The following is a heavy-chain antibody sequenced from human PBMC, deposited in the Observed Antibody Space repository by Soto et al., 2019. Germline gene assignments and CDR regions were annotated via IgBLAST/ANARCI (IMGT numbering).Heavy chain of an antibody. CDR3: ARGRGMVVVVQAARGSNWLDP. D-gene: IGHD2-2*01. Sequence: GGSLRLSCAASGFTFSSYSMNWVRQAPGKGLEWVSSISSSSSYIYYADSVKGRFTISRDNAKNSLYLQMNSPRAEDTAVYYCARGRGMVVVVQAARGSNWLDPWGQGTLVTVSS. J-gene: IGHJ5*02. CDR2: ISSSSSYI. CDR1: GFTFSSYS. V-gene: IGHV3-21*01.